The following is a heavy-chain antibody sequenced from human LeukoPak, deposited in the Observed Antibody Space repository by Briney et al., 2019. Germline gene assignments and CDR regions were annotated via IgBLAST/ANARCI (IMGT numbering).Heavy chain of an antibody. CDR1: GFTFEDYN. Sequence: TGGSLRLSCAASGFTFEDYNMHWVRQVPGKGLEWVSAISGSGGSTYYADSVKGRFTISRDNSKNTLYLQMNSLRAEDTAVYYCAKNGYSSSWYPDYWGQGTLVTVSS. V-gene: IGHV3-23*01. D-gene: IGHD6-13*01. CDR3: AKNGYSSSWYPDY. CDR2: ISGSGGST. J-gene: IGHJ4*02.